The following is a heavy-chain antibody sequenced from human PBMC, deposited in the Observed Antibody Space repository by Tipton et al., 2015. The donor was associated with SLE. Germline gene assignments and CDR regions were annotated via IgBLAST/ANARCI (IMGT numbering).Heavy chain of an antibody. V-gene: IGHV4-31*03. Sequence: TLSLTCTVSGGSMTSDNYYWSWIRQHSGKGLEWIGYIHYSGTPYYNPSLKSRVVISVDTSKNQFSLHLRSVTAADTALYYCARATYSVIVDAFDIWGQGTMVTVSS. CDR1: GGSMTSDNYY. J-gene: IGHJ3*02. CDR2: IHYSGTP. D-gene: IGHD2-15*01. CDR3: ARATYSVIVDAFDI.